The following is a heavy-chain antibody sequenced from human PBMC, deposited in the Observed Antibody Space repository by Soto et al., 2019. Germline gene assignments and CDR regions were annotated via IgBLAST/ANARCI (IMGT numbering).Heavy chain of an antibody. CDR3: AASTFQSGVSGYFHLDF. V-gene: IGHV1-69*06. CDR2: IIPLFDSA. Sequence: SVKVSCKTSGDTFSNYAISWVRQAPGQGLEWMGGIIPLFDSASYAQRSHDRVTITADKFTSTAYMELRSLTSEDTAVYYCAASTFQSGVSGYFHLDFWGHGTLVTVSS. CDR1: GDTFSNYA. J-gene: IGHJ4*01. D-gene: IGHD3-3*01.